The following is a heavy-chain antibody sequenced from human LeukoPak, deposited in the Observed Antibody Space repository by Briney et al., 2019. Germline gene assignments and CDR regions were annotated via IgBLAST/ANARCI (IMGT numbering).Heavy chain of an antibody. Sequence: QSGGSLRLSCAASEFTFSNYAMSWVRQAPGKGLEWVANIKQDGSEKYYVDSVKGRFTISRDNAKNSLYLQMNSLRAEDTAVYYCARDRPLITIFYDYYFDYWGQGTLVTVSS. D-gene: IGHD3-9*01. J-gene: IGHJ4*02. V-gene: IGHV3-7*01. CDR1: EFTFSNYA. CDR2: IKQDGSEK. CDR3: ARDRPLITIFYDYYFDY.